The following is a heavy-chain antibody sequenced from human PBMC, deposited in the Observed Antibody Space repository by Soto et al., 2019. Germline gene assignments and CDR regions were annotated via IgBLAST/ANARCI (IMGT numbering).Heavy chain of an antibody. D-gene: IGHD3-22*01. J-gene: IGHJ6*02. CDR3: ARGRGGYDSSGYYSRSYYYGMDV. V-gene: IGHV4-34*01. Sequence: SETLSLTCAVYGGSFSGYYWSWIRQPPGKGLEWIGEINHSGSTNYNPSLKSRVTISVDTSKNQFSLKLSSVTAADTAVYYCARGRGGYDSSGYYSRSYYYGMDVWGQGTTVTVSS. CDR2: INHSGST. CDR1: GGSFSGYY.